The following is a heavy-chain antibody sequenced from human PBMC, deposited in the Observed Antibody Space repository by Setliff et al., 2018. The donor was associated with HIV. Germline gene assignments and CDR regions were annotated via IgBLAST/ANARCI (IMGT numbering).Heavy chain of an antibody. CDR3: AREPKLGGIAAPFDY. D-gene: IGHD6-6*01. CDR2: ISGSGGST. CDR1: GFTFSSYA. Sequence: GGSLRLSCAASGFTFSSYAMSWVRQAPGKGLEWVSAISGSGGSTYYADSVKGRFTISRDNSKNTLYLQMNSLRAEDTAVYFCAREPKLGGIAAPFDYWGQGTLVTVSS. J-gene: IGHJ4*02. V-gene: IGHV3-23*01.